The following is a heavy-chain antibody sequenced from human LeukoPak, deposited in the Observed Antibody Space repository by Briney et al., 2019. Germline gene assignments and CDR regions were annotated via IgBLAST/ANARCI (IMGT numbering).Heavy chain of an antibody. J-gene: IGHJ4*02. CDR3: TTAPYNWNDPGGFDY. CDR1: GFTFSNAW. V-gene: IGHV3-15*01. D-gene: IGHD1-20*01. CDR2: IKSKTDGGTT. Sequence: GGSLRLSCAASGFTFSNAWMSWVRQAPGKGLEWVGRIKSKTDGGTTDYAATVKGRFTISRDDSKNTLYLQMNSLKTEDTAVYYCTTAPYNWNDPGGFDYWGQGTLVTVSS.